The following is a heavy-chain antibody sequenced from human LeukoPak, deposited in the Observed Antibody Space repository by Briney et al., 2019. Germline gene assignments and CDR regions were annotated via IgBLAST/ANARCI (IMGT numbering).Heavy chain of an antibody. CDR1: GFTFSSYD. V-gene: IGHV3-21*01. Sequence: PGGSLRLSCAASGFTFSSYDMNWVRQAPGKGLEWVSSISSSSSYIYYADSVKGRFTISRDNAKNSLYLQMNSLRAEDTAVYYCARDSSGWRNWFDPWGQGTLVTVSS. J-gene: IGHJ5*02. CDR3: ARDSSGWRNWFDP. CDR2: ISSSSSYI. D-gene: IGHD6-19*01.